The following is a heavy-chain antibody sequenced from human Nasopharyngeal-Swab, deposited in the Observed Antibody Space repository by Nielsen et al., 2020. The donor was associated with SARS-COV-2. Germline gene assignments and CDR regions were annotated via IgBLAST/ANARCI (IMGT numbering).Heavy chain of an antibody. J-gene: IGHJ6*03. Sequence: ASVKVSCKASGYTFTSYYMHWVRQAPGQGLEWMGIINPSGGSTSYAQKFQGRATMTRDTSTSTVYMELSSLRSEDTAVYYCARDPYCSSTSCYPRVYYYYMDVWGKGTTVTVSS. CDR2: INPSGGST. CDR3: ARDPYCSSTSCYPRVYYYYMDV. V-gene: IGHV1-46*01. D-gene: IGHD2-2*01. CDR1: GYTFTSYY.